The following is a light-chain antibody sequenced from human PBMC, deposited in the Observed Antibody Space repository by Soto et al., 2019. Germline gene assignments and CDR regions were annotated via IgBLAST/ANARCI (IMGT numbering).Light chain of an antibody. V-gene: IGKV1-33*01. CDR1: EDINNN. CDR2: AAS. J-gene: IGKJ4*01. Sequence: DIQMTQSPSSLSASVGDRVTITCQASEDINNNLNWYQKKPGEAPKLLIYAASNSQAGVPSRFSGSGSGTHYTFTISSLQPDDTATYYCQHYDNFPPLPTFGGGTKVDIK. CDR3: QHYDNFPPLPT.